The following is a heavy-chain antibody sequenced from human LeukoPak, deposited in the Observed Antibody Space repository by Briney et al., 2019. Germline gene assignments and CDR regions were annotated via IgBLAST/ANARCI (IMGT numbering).Heavy chain of an antibody. CDR1: GFTFSSYS. J-gene: IGHJ4*02. CDR3: ARDGQGIAAAGTFDY. V-gene: IGHV3-21*01. Sequence: GGSLRLSCAASGFTFSSYSMNWVRQAPGKGLEWVSSISSSSSYIYYADSVKGRFTISRDNAKNSLYLQMNSLRAEDTAVYYCARDGQGIAAAGTFDYWGQGTLVTVSS. D-gene: IGHD6-13*01. CDR2: ISSSSSYI.